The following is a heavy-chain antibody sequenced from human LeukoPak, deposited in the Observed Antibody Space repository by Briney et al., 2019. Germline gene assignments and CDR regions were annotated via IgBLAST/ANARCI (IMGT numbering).Heavy chain of an antibody. CDR2: IYYSGSP. J-gene: IGHJ4*02. CDR3: AYGGDAYKTGY. V-gene: IGHV4-59*01. CDR1: GASITDYY. D-gene: IGHD5-24*01. Sequence: SETLSLTCTVSGASITDYYWSWLRQPPAKGLEWIGYIYYSGSPNYNPSLKSRVTLSLDTSQNQFSLKLTSVTAADTAVYYCAYGGDAYKTGYWGQGTLVTVSS.